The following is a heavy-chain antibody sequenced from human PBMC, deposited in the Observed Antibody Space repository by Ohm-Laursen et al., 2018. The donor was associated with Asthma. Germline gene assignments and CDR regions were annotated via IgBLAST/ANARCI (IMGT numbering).Heavy chain of an antibody. CDR2: ISSSGSTI. J-gene: IGHJ4*02. Sequence: SLRLSCSASGFTFSSYSMNWVRQAPGKGLEWVSYISSSGSTIYYADSVKGRFTISRDNAKNSLYLQMNSLRAEDTAVYYCARKARQFSLFDYWGQGTLVTVSS. CDR1: GFTFSSYS. CDR3: ARKARQFSLFDY. V-gene: IGHV3-48*04.